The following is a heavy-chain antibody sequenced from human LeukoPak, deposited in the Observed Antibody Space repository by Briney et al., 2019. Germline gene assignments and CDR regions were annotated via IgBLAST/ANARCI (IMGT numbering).Heavy chain of an antibody. CDR1: GYTFTSYG. D-gene: IGHD2-15*01. V-gene: IGHV1-18*01. Sequence: ASVKVSCKASGYTFTSYGISWVRQAPGQGLEWMGWISAYNGNTNYAQKLQGRVTMTTDTSTSTAYMELRSLRSDDTGEYCCAREFGRELDYWGQGTLVTVSS. J-gene: IGHJ4*02. CDR2: ISAYNGNT. CDR3: AREFGRELDY.